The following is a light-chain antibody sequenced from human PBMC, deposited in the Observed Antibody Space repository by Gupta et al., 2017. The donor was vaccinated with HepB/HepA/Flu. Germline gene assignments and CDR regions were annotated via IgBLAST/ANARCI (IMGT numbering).Light chain of an antibody. J-gene: IGLJ2*01. V-gene: IGLV1-44*01. Sequence: QSVLTQPPSVSGTLGQRVIISCSGSSSNIEVNNVNWYQQFPGTAPKLLIYTNYHRPSGVPDRFSGSKSGTSASLAISGLQPEDDANYFCAVWDDSLNEAVFGGGIQLTVL. CDR3: AVWDDSLNEAV. CDR1: SSNIEVNN. CDR2: TNY.